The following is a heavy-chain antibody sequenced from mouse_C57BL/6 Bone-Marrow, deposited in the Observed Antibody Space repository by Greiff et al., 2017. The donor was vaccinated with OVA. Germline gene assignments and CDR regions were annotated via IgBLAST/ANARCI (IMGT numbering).Heavy chain of an antibody. V-gene: IGHV1-81*01. CDR2: IYPRSGNT. J-gene: IGHJ4*01. Sequence: VKLLESGAELVRPGASVKLSCKASGYTFTSYGMSWVKQRPGQGLEWIGEIYPRSGNTYYNEKFKGKATLTADKSSSTEYMELRSLTTEDSAVYFCARSSFPWGQGTSVTVSS. CDR1: GYTFTSYG. D-gene: IGHD6-1*01. CDR3: ARSSFP.